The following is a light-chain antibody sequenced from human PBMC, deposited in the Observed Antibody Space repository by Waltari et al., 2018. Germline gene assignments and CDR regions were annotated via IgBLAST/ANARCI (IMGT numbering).Light chain of an antibody. CDR1: EGLRLW. Sequence: DIQMAQSPSSVSASVGDTVTITCRGGEGLRLWFAWYQQKPGKAPKLLFYGASILQSGVPARFSGSGSGTDFTLTISNLQADDFASYYCQQAHTFPFTFGPGTKVYIK. CDR2: GAS. CDR3: QQAHTFPFT. J-gene: IGKJ3*01. V-gene: IGKV1-12*01.